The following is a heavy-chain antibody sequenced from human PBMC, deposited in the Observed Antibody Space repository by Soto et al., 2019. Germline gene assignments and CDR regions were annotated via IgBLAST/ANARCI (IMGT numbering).Heavy chain of an antibody. CDR1: GYTFTSYA. D-gene: IGHD3-10*01. V-gene: IGHV1-3*01. CDR3: ARGPGGPDGPGES. J-gene: IGHJ5*02. CDR2: INAGNGNT. Sequence: QVQLVQSGAEVKKPGASVKVSCMASGYTFTSYAMHWGRQAPGQRLEWMGWINAGNGNTKYSQKFQGRVTITSDTSASTAYMELSSLRSEATAVYYCARGPGGPDGPGESWGQGTLVPVSS.